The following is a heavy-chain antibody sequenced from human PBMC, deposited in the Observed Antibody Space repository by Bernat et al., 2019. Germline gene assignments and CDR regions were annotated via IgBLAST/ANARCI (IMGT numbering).Heavy chain of an antibody. D-gene: IGHD3-9*01. CDR1: GFTVSSNY. CDR3: ARDPTDYDILTASMENSAYGMDV. J-gene: IGHJ6*02. Sequence: EVQLVETGGGLIQPGGSLRLSCAASGFTVSSNYMSWVRQAPGKGLEWVSVIYSGCSTYYADSVKGRFTISRDNSKNTLYLQMNSLRAEDTAVYYCARDPTDYDILTASMENSAYGMDVWGQGTTVTVSS. V-gene: IGHV3-53*02. CDR2: IYSGCST.